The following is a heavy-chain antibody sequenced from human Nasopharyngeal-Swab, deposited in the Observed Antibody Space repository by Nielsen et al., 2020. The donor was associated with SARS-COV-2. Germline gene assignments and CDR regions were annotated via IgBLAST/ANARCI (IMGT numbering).Heavy chain of an antibody. V-gene: IGHV4-34*01. CDR2: INHSGST. CDR3: ARGGGAVADGFDY. Sequence: SETLSLTCTVSGDSISRYYWSWIRQPPGKGLEWIGEINHSGSTNYNPSLKSRVTISVDTSKNQFSLKLSSVTAADTAVYYCARGGGAVADGFDYWGQGTLVTVSS. D-gene: IGHD6-19*01. CDR1: GDSISRYY. J-gene: IGHJ4*02.